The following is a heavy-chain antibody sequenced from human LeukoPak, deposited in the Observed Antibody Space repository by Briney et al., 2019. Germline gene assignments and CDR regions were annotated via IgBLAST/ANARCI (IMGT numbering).Heavy chain of an antibody. CDR1: GFTFDDYA. V-gene: IGHV3-9*01. D-gene: IGHD2-2*01. CDR3: AKGLCSSTSCSLGY. J-gene: IGHJ4*02. CDR2: ISWDSGSI. Sequence: GRSLRLSCAASGFTFDDYAMHWVRQAPGKGLEWVSGISWDSGSIGYADSVKGRFTISRDNAKNSLYLQMNSLRAEDTALYYCAKGLCSSTSCSLGYWGQGTLVTVSS.